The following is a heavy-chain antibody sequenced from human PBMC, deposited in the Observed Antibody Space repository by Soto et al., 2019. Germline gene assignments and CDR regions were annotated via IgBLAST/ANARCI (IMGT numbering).Heavy chain of an antibody. CDR3: ARRYGGNFYY. CDR2: IYYSGST. J-gene: IGHJ4*02. V-gene: IGHV4-59*01. Sequence: TETLSLTSGVSGDSISRYYWSWIRQPPGKGLEWIGYIYYSGSTNYNPSLKSRVTISVDTSKNQFSLKLSSVTAADTAVYYCARRYGGNFYYWGQGTLVTVS. CDR1: GDSISRYY. D-gene: IGHD3-16*01.